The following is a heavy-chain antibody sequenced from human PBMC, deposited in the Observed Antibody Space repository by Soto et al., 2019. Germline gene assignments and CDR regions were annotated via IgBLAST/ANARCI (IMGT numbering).Heavy chain of an antibody. V-gene: IGHV1-69*01. J-gene: IGHJ2*01. CDR3: ARSRLPGYDSSGWYWYFDL. D-gene: IGHD3-22*01. CDR1: GGTFSSYA. CDR2: IIPIFGTA. Sequence: QVQLVQSGAEVKKPGSSVKVSCKASGGTFSSYAISWVRQAPGQGLEWMGGIIPIFGTANDAQKFQGRVTITAAEFTSTAYMELRSLRSEDTAVYYCARSRLPGYDSSGWYWYFDLWGRGTLVTVSS.